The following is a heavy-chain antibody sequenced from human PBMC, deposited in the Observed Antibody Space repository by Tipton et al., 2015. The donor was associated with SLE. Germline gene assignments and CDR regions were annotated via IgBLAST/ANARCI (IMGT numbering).Heavy chain of an antibody. Sequence: VQLVQSGAEVKKPGESLKISCKGSGYSFTSYWIGWVRQMPGKGLEWMGIIYPGDSDTRYSPSFQGQVTISADKSISTAYLQWSSLKASDTAMYYCASSAPETTRLLFDAFDIWGQGTMVTVSS. V-gene: IGHV5-51*03. D-gene: IGHD2-21*02. CDR3: ASSAPETTRLLFDAFDI. CDR2: IYPGDSDT. J-gene: IGHJ3*02. CDR1: GYSFTSYW.